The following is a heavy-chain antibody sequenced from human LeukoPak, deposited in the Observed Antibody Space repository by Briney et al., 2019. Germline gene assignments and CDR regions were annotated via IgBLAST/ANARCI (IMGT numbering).Heavy chain of an antibody. Sequence: SETLSLTCAVYGGSFSGYYWSWIRQPPGKGLEWIGETNHSGSTNYNPSLKSRVTISVDTSKNQFSLKLSSVTAADTAVYYCASQPGARLRSYYFDYWGQGTLVTVSS. V-gene: IGHV4-34*01. CDR3: ASQPGARLRSYYFDY. CDR2: TNHSGST. D-gene: IGHD5-12*01. J-gene: IGHJ4*02. CDR1: GGSFSGYY.